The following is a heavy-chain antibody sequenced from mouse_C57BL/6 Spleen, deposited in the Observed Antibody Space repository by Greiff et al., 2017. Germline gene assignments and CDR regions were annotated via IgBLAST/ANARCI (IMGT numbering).Heavy chain of an antibody. CDR3: ARNDGYYSWFAY. CDR1: GFSLPSYA. J-gene: IGHJ3*01. D-gene: IGHD2-3*01. Sequence: QVQLQQSGPGLVAPSQSLSITCTVSGFSLPSYAISWVRPPPGTGLEWLGVIWTGGGTKYNSALKSRLSISKDNSKSQVFLKMNSLQTDDTARYYCARNDGYYSWFAYWGQGTLVTVSA. V-gene: IGHV2-9-1*01. CDR2: IWTGGGT.